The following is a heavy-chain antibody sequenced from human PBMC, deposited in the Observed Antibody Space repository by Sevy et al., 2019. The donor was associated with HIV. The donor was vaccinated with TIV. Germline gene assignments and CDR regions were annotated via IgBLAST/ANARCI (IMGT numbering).Heavy chain of an antibody. J-gene: IGHJ4*02. V-gene: IGHV3-48*01. CDR2: ISSSSSTI. CDR3: ARDPWGDYYDSSGYPDY. D-gene: IGHD3-22*01. CDR1: GFTFSTYS. Sequence: GGSLRLSCAASGFTFSTYSMNWVRQAPGKGLEWVSFISSSSSTIYYADSVRGRFTICRDNAKNSLYLQMNSLRAEDTAIYYCARDPWGDYYDSSGYPDYWGQGTLVTVSS.